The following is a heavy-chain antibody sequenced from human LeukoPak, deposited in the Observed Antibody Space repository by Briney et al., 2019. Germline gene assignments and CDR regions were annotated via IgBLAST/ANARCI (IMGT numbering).Heavy chain of an antibody. V-gene: IGHV4-31*03. CDR3: ARVHKRTTVKYFDY. CDR2: IYYSGST. J-gene: IGHJ4*02. D-gene: IGHD4-17*01. Sequence: SETLSLTCTVSGGSISSSSYYWSWIRQHPGKGLEWIGYIYYSGSTYYNPSLKSRVTISVDTSKNQFSLKLSSVTAADTAVYYCARVHKRTTVKYFDYWGQGTLVTVSS. CDR1: GGSISSSSYY.